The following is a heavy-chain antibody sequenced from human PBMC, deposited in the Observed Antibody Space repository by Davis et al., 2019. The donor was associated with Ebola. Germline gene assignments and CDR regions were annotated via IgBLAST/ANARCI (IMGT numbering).Heavy chain of an antibody. CDR2: IRNKAHGETA. CDR1: GFIFGDFA. V-gene: IGHV3-49*04. CDR3: TNRKNEY. Sequence: GESLKISCTASGFIFGDFAMSWVRQAPGKGLEWVGSIRNKAHGETAEYAASVKGRFTISRDDSKSVVYLQMNSLKMDDTAVYYCTNRKNEYWGQGTLVTVSS. J-gene: IGHJ4*02.